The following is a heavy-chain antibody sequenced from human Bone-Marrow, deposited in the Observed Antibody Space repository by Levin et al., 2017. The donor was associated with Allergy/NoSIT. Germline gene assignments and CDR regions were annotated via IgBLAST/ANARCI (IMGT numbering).Heavy chain of an antibody. D-gene: IGHD3-22*01. V-gene: IGHV3-74*01. Sequence: SCAASGFTFSSYWMHWVRQAPGKGLVWVSRINSDGSSTSYADSVKGRFTISRDNAKNTLYLQMNSLRAEDTAVYYCARGPQWYYDSSGYYNYFDYWGQGTLVTVSS. J-gene: IGHJ4*02. CDR3: ARGPQWYYDSSGYYNYFDY. CDR2: INSDGSST. CDR1: GFTFSSYW.